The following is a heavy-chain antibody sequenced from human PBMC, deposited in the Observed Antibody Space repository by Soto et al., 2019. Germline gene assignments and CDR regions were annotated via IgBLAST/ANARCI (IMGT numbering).Heavy chain of an antibody. CDR1: GGSFSGYD. V-gene: IGHV4-34*01. CDR3: ARERNIVVVPAASLGYYYYGMDV. D-gene: IGHD2-2*01. Sequence: PSETLSLTCAVYGGSFSGYDWSWIRQPPGKGLEWIGEINHSGSTNYNPSLKSRVTISVDTSKNQFSLKLSSVTAADTAVYYCARERNIVVVPAASLGYYYYGMDVWGQGTTVTVSS. J-gene: IGHJ6*02. CDR2: INHSGST.